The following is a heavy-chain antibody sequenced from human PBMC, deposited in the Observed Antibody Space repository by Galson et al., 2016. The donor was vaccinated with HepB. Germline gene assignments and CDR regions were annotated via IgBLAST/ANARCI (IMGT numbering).Heavy chain of an antibody. J-gene: IGHJ4*02. CDR2: VNSDGSRT. CDR3: ARDHLWAFDY. Sequence: SLRLSCAASGFTFSTYWMHWVRQVPGMGLVWVSRVNSDGSRTTYVDSVKGRFTISRDNAKNTLYLQMNSLRVEDTAVYYCARDHLWAFDYWGQGTLVTVSS. D-gene: IGHD7-27*01. V-gene: IGHV3-74*01. CDR1: GFTFSTYW.